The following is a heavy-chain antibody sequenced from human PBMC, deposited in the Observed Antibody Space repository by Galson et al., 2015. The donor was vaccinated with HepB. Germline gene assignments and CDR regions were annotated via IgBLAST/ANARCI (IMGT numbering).Heavy chain of an antibody. J-gene: IGHJ4*02. Sequence: VKVSCKVSGYTFTDYYMHWVQQAPGKGLEWMGLVDPEDGETIYAGKFQGRVTITADTSTDTAYMELSSLRSEDTAVYYCATGYRYCSSTSCGKAIDYWGQGTLVTVSS. CDR2: VDPEDGET. CDR1: GYTFTDYY. V-gene: IGHV1-69-2*01. CDR3: ATGYRYCSSTSCGKAIDY. D-gene: IGHD2-2*01.